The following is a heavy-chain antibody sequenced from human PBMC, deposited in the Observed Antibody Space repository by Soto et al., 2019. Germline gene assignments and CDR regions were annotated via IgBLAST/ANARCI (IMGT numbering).Heavy chain of an antibody. CDR1: GGSISRGSFY. Sequence: QVQLQESGPGLVKPSHPLSLTCTVSGGSISRGSFYWTWIRQHPGKGLASIGYIYYSGDTYYNTSLRSRVIISLDTSKNLFARRLISVTAADTAVYYCAREWSGGRRDGNPDKYYGMDVWGQGTKVTVSS. J-gene: IGHJ6*02. V-gene: IGHV4-31*03. CDR3: AREWSGGRRDGNPDKYYGMDV. CDR2: IYYSGDT. D-gene: IGHD2-15*01.